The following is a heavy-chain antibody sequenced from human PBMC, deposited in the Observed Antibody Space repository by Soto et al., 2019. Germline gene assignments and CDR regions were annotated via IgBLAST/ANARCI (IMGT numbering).Heavy chain of an antibody. Sequence: QVKLQESGPGLVKPSQTLSLTSSVSGASIISGGSYWSWLRQHPPKGLGWIGDIYHSESSYIYYSGSPHDTPSLTSRVTTSEDTSNTLSALSLHSVTAADTAVYHCARPIVSSYYGDPFDVRCARTRDTVSS. CDR3: ARPIVSSYYGDPFDV. CDR2: IYYSGSP. D-gene: IGHD1-26*01. CDR1: GASIISGGSY. V-gene: IGHV4-31*03. J-gene: IGHJ3*01.